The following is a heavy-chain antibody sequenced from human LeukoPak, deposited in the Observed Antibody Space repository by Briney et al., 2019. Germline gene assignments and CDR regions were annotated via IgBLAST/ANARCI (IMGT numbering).Heavy chain of an antibody. CDR1: GYTFTAYY. CDR3: ATPREYDSSGYYYYYYMDV. D-gene: IGHD3-22*01. J-gene: IGHJ6*03. Sequence: ASVKVSCKASGYTFTAYYMHWVRQAPGQGLEWMGWINPNSGGTNYAQKFQGRVTMTRDTSISTAYMELSRLRSDDTAVYYCATPREYDSSGYYYYYYMDVWGKGTTVTVSS. V-gene: IGHV1-2*02. CDR2: INPNSGGT.